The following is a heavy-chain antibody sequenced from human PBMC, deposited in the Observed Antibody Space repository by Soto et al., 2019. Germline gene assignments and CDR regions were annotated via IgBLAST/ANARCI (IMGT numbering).Heavy chain of an antibody. J-gene: IGHJ4*02. CDR2: IKSDGSHT. V-gene: IGHV3-74*01. CDR3: ARGSHSTSGAVKAHDY. Sequence: GGSLRLSCAASEFTFSSYWMHWVRQAPGKGLVWVSRIKSDGSHTAYADSVKGRFTISRDNAKNTLYLQMNSLRAEDTAVYYCARGSHSTSGAVKAHDYWGQGAQVTVSS. D-gene: IGHD6-6*01. CDR1: EFTFSSYW.